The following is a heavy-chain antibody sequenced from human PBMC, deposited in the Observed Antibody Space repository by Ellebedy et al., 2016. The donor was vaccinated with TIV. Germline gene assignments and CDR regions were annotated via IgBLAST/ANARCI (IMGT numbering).Heavy chain of an antibody. D-gene: IGHD5-12*01. Sequence: AASVTVSCKASGYSFPSYGISWVRQAPGQGLEWMGWINAYHGNTNYAHKVQGRVTMTTDTSTSTAFMELRSLRSDDTAVYYCARDLDSGYERFDYWGQGTLVTVSS. CDR3: ARDLDSGYERFDY. CDR1: GYSFPSYG. V-gene: IGHV1-18*01. J-gene: IGHJ4*02. CDR2: INAYHGNT.